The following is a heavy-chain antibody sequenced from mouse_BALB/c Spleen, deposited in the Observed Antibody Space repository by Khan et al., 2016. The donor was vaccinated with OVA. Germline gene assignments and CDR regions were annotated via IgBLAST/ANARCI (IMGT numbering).Heavy chain of an antibody. Sequence: EVKLEESGPGLVKPSQSLSLTCTVTGYSITSDYAWNWIRQFPGNKLEWMGFISYSGNTKYNPSLKSRFSITRDTSKNQFFLQLNSVTTEDTATYYCARVYGGDFDYWGQGTSLTGSS. CDR3: ARVYGGDFDY. D-gene: IGHD1-1*01. V-gene: IGHV3-2*02. CDR1: GYSITSDYA. CDR2: ISYSGNT. J-gene: IGHJ2*02.